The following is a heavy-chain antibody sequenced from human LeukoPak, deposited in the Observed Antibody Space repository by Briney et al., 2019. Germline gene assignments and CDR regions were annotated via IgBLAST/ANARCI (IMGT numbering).Heavy chain of an antibody. V-gene: IGHV3-23*01. Sequence: GGSLRLSCVASGFTFSSYVMSWVRQAPGKGLEWVSAISGSGGSTYYADSVKGRFTISRDNSKNTLYLQMNSLRAEDTAVYYCAMSSFGRAFDIWGQGTMVTVSS. J-gene: IGHJ3*02. CDR1: GFTFSSYV. CDR2: ISGSGGST. CDR3: AMSSFGRAFDI. D-gene: IGHD6-13*01.